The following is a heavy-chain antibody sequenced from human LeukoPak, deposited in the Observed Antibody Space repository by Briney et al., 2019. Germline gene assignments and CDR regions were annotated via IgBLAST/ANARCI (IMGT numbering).Heavy chain of an antibody. V-gene: IGHV3-43*02. CDR3: AKYYYGLGSYGRYFDY. CDR1: GFTFDDYA. Sequence: GGSLRLSCAASGFTFDDYAMHWVRQAPGKGLEWVSLISGDGGSTYYADSVKGRFTISRDNSKNTLFVQMNSLRVEDTAVYYCAKYYYGLGSYGRYFDYWGQGTLVTVSS. D-gene: IGHD3-10*01. CDR2: ISGDGGST. J-gene: IGHJ4*02.